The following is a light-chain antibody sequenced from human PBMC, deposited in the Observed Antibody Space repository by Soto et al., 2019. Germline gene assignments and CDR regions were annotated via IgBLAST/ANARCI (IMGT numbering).Light chain of an antibody. CDR2: AAS. V-gene: IGKV1-27*01. CDR1: QGIGSW. J-gene: IGKJ1*01. CDR3: QKYNSAPWT. Sequence: DIQMTQSPSSVSASVGDTVTITCRASQGIGSWLAWYQQKPGKAPKLLIYAASTLQSGVPSRFSGSGSGTDCTLTISSLQPEDVATYYCQKYNSAPWTLGQGTKVDIK.